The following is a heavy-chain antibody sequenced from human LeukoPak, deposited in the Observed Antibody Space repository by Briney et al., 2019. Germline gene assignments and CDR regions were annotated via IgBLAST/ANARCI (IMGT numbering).Heavy chain of an antibody. J-gene: IGHJ4*02. V-gene: IGHV1-2*02. CDR1: GYTFTGYY. CDR2: INPNSGGT. Sequence: GASVKVSCKASGYTFTGYYMHWVRQAPGQGLEWMGWINPNSGGTNYAQKFQGRVTMTRDTSISTAYMELSRLRSDDTAVYYCARANGSGSYYPFDYWGQGTLVTVSS. CDR3: ARANGSGSYYPFDY. D-gene: IGHD3-10*01.